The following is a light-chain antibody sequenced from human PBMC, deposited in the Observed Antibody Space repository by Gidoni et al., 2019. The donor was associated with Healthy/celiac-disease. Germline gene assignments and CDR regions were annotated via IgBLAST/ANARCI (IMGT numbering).Light chain of an antibody. CDR2: GNS. CDR3: QSYDSSLSVV. V-gene: IGLV1-40*01. Sequence: QSVLTQPPSVSVAPGQRVTISCTGSSSNIGAGYDVHWYQQLPGTAPKLRSYGNSNRPSGVPDRFSGSKSGTSASLAITGLQAEDEADYYCQSYDSSLSVVFGGGTKLTVL. J-gene: IGLJ2*01. CDR1: SSNIGAGYD.